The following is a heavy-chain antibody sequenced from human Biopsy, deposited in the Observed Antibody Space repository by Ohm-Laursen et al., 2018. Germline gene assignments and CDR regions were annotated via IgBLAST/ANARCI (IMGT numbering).Heavy chain of an antibody. D-gene: IGHD1-1*01. J-gene: IGHJ4*02. Sequence: VASVKASCNASGYTFTNYGISWVRPAPGPGLVWMGWVSPYNGDTGYAKKLQGRVTMTTDTSTSTAYMEVWRLRSDDTAVYYCAADINVWNVNYWGQGTQVTVSS. CDR3: AADINVWNVNY. V-gene: IGHV1-18*01. CDR1: GYTFTNYG. CDR2: VSPYNGDT.